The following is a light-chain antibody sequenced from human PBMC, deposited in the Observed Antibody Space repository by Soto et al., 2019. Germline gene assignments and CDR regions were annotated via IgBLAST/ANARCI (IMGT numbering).Light chain of an antibody. J-gene: IGLJ2*01. Sequence: QSALTQPASVSGSPGQSITISCTGTSSDVGGYNYVSWYQHHPGKAPKLMIYDVSNRPSGVSNRFSGSKSDNTASLTISGLQAEDDADYYCSSYTSTNTVVFGGGTKLTVL. CDR2: DVS. CDR3: SSYTSTNTVV. V-gene: IGLV2-14*03. CDR1: SSDVGGYNY.